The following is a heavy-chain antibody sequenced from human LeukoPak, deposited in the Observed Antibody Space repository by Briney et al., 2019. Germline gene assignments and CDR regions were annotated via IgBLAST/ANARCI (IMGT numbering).Heavy chain of an antibody. D-gene: IGHD6-13*01. CDR2: IIPILGIA. Sequence: ASVKVSCKASGGTLSSYAISWVRQAPGQGLEWMGRIIPILGIANYAQKFQGRVTITADKSTSTAYMELSGLRSEDTAVYYCARDRPAAGTDYWAREPWSPSPQ. V-gene: IGHV1-69*04. CDR1: GGTLSSYA. CDR3: ARDRPAAGTDY. J-gene: IGHJ4*02.